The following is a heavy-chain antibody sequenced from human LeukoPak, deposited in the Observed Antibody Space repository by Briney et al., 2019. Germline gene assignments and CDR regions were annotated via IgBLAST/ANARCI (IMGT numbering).Heavy chain of an antibody. CDR2: ISSSSSTI. V-gene: IGHV3-48*04. D-gene: IGHD3-3*01. Sequence: GGSLRLSCAASGFTFSSYSMNWVRQAPGKGLEWVSYISSSSSTIYYADSVKGRFTISRDNAKNSLYLQMNSLRAEDTAVYYCAGGGVYDFWSGYHYYYYYMDVWGKGTTVTVSS. CDR1: GFTFSSYS. CDR3: AGGGVYDFWSGYHYYYYYMDV. J-gene: IGHJ6*03.